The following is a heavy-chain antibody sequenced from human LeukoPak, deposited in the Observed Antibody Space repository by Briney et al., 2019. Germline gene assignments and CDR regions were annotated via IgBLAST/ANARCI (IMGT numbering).Heavy chain of an antibody. CDR1: GYTFTSYG. CDR3: ARAGLGPVYYYMDV. Sequence: ASVKVSCKASGYTFTSYGISWVRQAPGQGLEWMGWISAYNGNANYAQKLQGRVTMTTDTSTSTAYMELRSLRSDDTAVYYCARAGLGPVYYYMDVWGKGTTVTVSS. J-gene: IGHJ6*03. D-gene: IGHD3-10*01. V-gene: IGHV1-18*01. CDR2: ISAYNGNA.